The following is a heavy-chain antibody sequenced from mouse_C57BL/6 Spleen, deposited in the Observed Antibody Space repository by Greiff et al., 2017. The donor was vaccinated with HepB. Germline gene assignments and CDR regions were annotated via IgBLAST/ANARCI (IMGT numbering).Heavy chain of an antibody. J-gene: IGHJ2*01. V-gene: IGHV5-4*03. CDR3: ARYSNENYFDY. CDR1: GFTFSSYA. D-gene: IGHD2-5*01. Sequence: EVNVVESGGGLVKPGGSLKLSCAASGFTFSSYAMSWVRQTPEKRLEWVATISDGGSYTYYPDNVKGRFTISRDNAKNNLYLQMSHLKSEDTALYYCARYSNENYFDYWGQGTTLTVSS. CDR2: ISDGGSYT.